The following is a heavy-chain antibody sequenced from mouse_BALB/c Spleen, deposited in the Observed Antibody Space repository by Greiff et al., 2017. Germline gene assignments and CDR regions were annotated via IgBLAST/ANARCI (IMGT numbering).Heavy chain of an antibody. CDR1: GYTFTSYY. CDR2: IYPGNVNT. V-gene: IGHV1S56*01. CDR3: ARGYYGEGTGFAY. D-gene: IGHD2-1*01. Sequence: QVQLQQSGPELVKPGASVRISCKASGYTFTSYYIHWVKQRPGQGLEWIGWIYPGNVNTKYNEKFKGKATLTADKSSSTAYMQLSSLTSEDSAVYFCARGYYGEGTGFAYWGQGTLVTVSA. J-gene: IGHJ3*01.